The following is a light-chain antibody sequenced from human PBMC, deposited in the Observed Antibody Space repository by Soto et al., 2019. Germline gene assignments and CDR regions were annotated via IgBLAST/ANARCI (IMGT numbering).Light chain of an antibody. V-gene: IGKV3-15*01. CDR2: GAS. CDR1: QSVSSN. CDR3: QQYDNWTSAWT. Sequence: IAMAQAPATLTVSLGQSATLCSREIQSVSSNLAWYQHKPRPAPRLLIYGASTRATGIPARFSGSGSGTEFALTLSSLQSEAYAVYYCQQYDNWTSAWTLGQGTKVDIK. J-gene: IGKJ1*01.